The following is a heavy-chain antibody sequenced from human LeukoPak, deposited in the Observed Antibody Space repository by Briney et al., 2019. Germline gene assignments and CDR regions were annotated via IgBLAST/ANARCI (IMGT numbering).Heavy chain of an antibody. CDR3: ARGYSSGWTHLGY. CDR2: IYHSGST. V-gene: IGHV4-4*02. D-gene: IGHD6-19*01. J-gene: IGHJ4*02. CDR1: GGSISSSNW. Sequence: SETLSLTCAVSGGSISSSNWWSWVRQPPGKGLEWIGEIYHSGSTNYNPSLKGRVTISVDTSKNQFSLKLSSVTAADTAVYYCARGYSSGWTHLGYWGQGTLVTVSS.